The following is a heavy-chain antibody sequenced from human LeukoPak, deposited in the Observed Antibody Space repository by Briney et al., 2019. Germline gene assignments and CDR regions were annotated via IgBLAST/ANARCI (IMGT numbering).Heavy chain of an antibody. V-gene: IGHV3-21*01. CDR1: GFTFSSYS. CDR3: ARGRQWLPNDAFDI. D-gene: IGHD6-19*01. Sequence: GESLRLSCAASGFTFSSYSMNWVRQTPGKGLEWVSSISSSSSYIYYADSVKGRFTISRDNAKNSLYLQMNSLRAEDTAVYYCARGRQWLPNDAFDIWGQGTMVTVSS. CDR2: ISSSSSYI. J-gene: IGHJ3*02.